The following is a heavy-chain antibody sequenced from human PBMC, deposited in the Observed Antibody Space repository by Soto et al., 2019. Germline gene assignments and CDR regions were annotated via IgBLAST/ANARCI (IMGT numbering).Heavy chain of an antibody. CDR3: AKDHSHGVSKLFNYFES. J-gene: IGHJ4*02. CDR2: ISYDGSNK. CDR1: GFTLSSYA. D-gene: IGHD3-3*01. V-gene: IGHV3-30*18. Sequence: QVQLVESGGGVVQPGRSLRLSCAASGFTLSSYAMHWVRQAPGKGLEWVAVISYDGSNKYYADSVKGRFTISRDNSKSTLFLQMDSLRAEDTAVYYCAKDHSHGVSKLFNYFESWGQGALVTVSS.